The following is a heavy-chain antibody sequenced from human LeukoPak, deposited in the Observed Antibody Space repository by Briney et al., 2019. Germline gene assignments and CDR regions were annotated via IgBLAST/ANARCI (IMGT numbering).Heavy chain of an antibody. Sequence: PSETLSLTCTVSGGSISSGSYYWSWIRQPAGKGLEWIGRIYTSGSTNYNPSLKSRVTISVDTSKNQFSLKLSSVTAADTAAYYCAGEVVAAATAFDPWGQGTLVTVSS. V-gene: IGHV4-61*02. CDR2: IYTSGST. J-gene: IGHJ5*02. CDR3: AGEVVAAATAFDP. D-gene: IGHD2-15*01. CDR1: GGSISSGSYY.